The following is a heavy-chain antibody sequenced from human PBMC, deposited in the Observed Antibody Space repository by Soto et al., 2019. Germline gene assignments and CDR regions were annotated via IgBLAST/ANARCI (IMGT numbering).Heavy chain of an antibody. CDR2: ISAYNGNT. CDR1: GYTFTSYG. CDR3: ARLTLSSSGENWFDT. D-gene: IGHD2-15*01. Sequence: ASVKVSCKASGYTFTSYGISWVRQAPGQGLEWMGWISAYNGNTNYAQKLQGRVTMTTDTSTSTAYMELRSLRSDDTAVYYCARLTLSSSGENWFDTWGQGTLVTVSS. J-gene: IGHJ5*02. V-gene: IGHV1-18*01.